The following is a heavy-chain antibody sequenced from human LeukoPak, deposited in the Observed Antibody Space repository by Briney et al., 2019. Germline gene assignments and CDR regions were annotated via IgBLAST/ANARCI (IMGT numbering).Heavy chain of an antibody. CDR1: GYTFSNYW. Sequence: GESLKISCKGSGYTFSNYWIGWVRQMPGKGLESVGIIYPRDSDTRYSPSFEGQVTISADKSISTAYLQWNSLKASDTGMYYCARLDCSSDRCSRDDDAFDVWGQETMVTVSS. V-gene: IGHV5-51*01. CDR3: ARLDCSSDRCSRDDDAFDV. CDR2: IYPRDSDT. J-gene: IGHJ3*01. D-gene: IGHD6-19*01.